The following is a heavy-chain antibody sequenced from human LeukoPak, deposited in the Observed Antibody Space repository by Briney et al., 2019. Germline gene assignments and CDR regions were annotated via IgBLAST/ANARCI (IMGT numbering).Heavy chain of an antibody. Sequence: SKTLSLTCAVYGGSFSGYYWSWIRQPPGKGLEWIGEINHSGSTNYNPSLKSRVTISVDTSKNQFSLKLSSVTAADTAVYYCARGQKLRIAARSRFDYWGQGTLVTVSS. CDR1: GGSFSGYY. J-gene: IGHJ4*02. CDR3: ARGQKLRIAARSRFDY. V-gene: IGHV4-34*01. D-gene: IGHD6-6*01. CDR2: INHSGST.